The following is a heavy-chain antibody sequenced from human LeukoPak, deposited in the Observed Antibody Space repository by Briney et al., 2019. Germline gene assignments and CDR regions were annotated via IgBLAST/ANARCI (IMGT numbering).Heavy chain of an antibody. V-gene: IGHV3-43*02. CDR3: AKEYCGDGCRAYDI. D-gene: IGHD2-21*02. CDR1: GFTFDDYA. Sequence: GGSLRLSCAASGFTFDDYAMHWVRQAPGKGLEWVSLISGDGGSTYYADSVKGRFTISRDNSKNSLYLQMNSLRTEDTALYYCAKEYCGDGCRAYDIWGQGTMVTVSS. CDR2: ISGDGGST. J-gene: IGHJ3*02.